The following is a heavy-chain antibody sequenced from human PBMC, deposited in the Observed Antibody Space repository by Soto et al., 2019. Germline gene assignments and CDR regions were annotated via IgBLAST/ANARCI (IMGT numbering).Heavy chain of an antibody. V-gene: IGHV4-30-4*01. CDR1: GGSISSGDYY. D-gene: IGHD4-17*01. J-gene: IGHJ6*02. CDR3: ARDGYGDYRYYGMDV. CDR2: IYYSGST. Sequence: QVQLQESGPGLVKPSQTLSLTCTVSGGSISSGDYYWSWIRQPPGKGLEWIGYIYYSGSTYYNPSLKSRVTKSVDTSKNQFSLKLSSVTAADTAVYYCARDGYGDYRYYGMDVWGQGTTVTVSS.